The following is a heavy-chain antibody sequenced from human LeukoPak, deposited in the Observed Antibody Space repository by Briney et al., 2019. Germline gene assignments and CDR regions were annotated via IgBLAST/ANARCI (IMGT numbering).Heavy chain of an antibody. Sequence: ASVKVSCKASGYTFTGYYMHWVRQTPGQGLEWMGWINPNSGGTNYAQKFQGRVTMTRDTSISTAYMELSRLRSDDTAVYYCARVGRGDWYYFDYWGQGTLVTVSS. V-gene: IGHV1-2*02. CDR1: GYTFTGYY. CDR2: INPNSGGT. J-gene: IGHJ4*02. D-gene: IGHD2-21*02. CDR3: ARVGRGDWYYFDY.